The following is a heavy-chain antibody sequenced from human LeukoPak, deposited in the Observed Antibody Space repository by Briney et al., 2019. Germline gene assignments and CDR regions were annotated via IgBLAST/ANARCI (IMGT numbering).Heavy chain of an antibody. CDR1: GFTFSSYE. CDR2: ISSSGSTI. J-gene: IGHJ5*02. Sequence: GGSLRLSCAASGFTFSSYEVNWVRQAPGKGLEWVSYISSSGSTIYYVDSVKGRFTISRDNAKNSLYLQMNSLRAEDTAVYYCARVRTPGYSSSWWRPDWFDPWGQGTLVTVSS. V-gene: IGHV3-48*03. D-gene: IGHD6-13*01. CDR3: ARVRTPGYSSSWWRPDWFDP.